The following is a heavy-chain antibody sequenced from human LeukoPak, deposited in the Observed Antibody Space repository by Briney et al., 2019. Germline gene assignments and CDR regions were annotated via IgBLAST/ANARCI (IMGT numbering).Heavy chain of an antibody. D-gene: IGHD6-19*01. J-gene: IGHJ4*02. Sequence: PGGSLRLSCAASGFTFSSYSMNWVRQAPGKGLEWVSSISSSSSYIYYADSAKGRFTISRDNAKNSLYLQMNSLRAEDTAVYYCARGVGSSGWYDGGYFDYWGQGTLVTVSS. CDR2: ISSSSSYI. CDR1: GFTFSSYS. V-gene: IGHV3-21*01. CDR3: ARGVGSSGWYDGGYFDY.